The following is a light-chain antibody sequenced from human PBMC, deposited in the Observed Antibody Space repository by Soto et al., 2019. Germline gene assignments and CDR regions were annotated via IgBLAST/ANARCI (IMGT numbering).Light chain of an antibody. CDR2: GAS. CDR3: QHYGSSPPYT. CDR1: QSVGSGY. J-gene: IGKJ2*01. Sequence: EIVLTQSPGTLSLSPGERATLSCRASQSVGSGYLAWYQQKPGQAPRLLIYGASNRATGIPDRFSGSGSGTDFTLTISRLEAEDSAVYYCQHYGSSPPYTFGQGTKLKIK. V-gene: IGKV3-20*01.